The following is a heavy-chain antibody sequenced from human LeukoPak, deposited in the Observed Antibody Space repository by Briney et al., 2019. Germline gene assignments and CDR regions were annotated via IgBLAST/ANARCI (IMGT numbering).Heavy chain of an antibody. J-gene: IGHJ4*02. CDR3: AKSYIGKDGYSYFEY. Sequence: SETLSLTCTVSGGSMDRLPWNWIRQPAGKGLEWIGRIYTYGTSSYNPSLKSRVSMSVDTSKNQFSLRVNSVTAADTAVYYCAKSYIGKDGYSYFEYWGQGIPVTVSS. CDR2: IYTYGTS. D-gene: IGHD5-24*01. CDR1: GGSMDRLP. V-gene: IGHV4-4*07.